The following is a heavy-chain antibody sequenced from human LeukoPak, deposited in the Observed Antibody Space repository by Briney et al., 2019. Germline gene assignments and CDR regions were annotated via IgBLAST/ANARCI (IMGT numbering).Heavy chain of an antibody. CDR1: GYTFTSYG. J-gene: IGHJ6*03. CDR3: ARDTAVSNCGGDCFSDPMDV. Sequence: ASVKVSCKASGYTFTSYGISWVRQAPGQGLEWMGWISAYNGNTNYAQKLQGRVTMTTDTSTSTAYMELRSLRSDDTAVYYCARDTAVSNCGGDCFSDPMDVWGKGTTVTISS. V-gene: IGHV1-18*01. CDR2: ISAYNGNT. D-gene: IGHD2-21*02.